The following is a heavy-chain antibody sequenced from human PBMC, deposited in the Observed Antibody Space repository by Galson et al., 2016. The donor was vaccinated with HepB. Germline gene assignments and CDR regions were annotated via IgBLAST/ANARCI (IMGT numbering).Heavy chain of an antibody. CDR3: ARGRGGNDAVDI. CDR2: INTDGSST. D-gene: IGHD1-1*01. J-gene: IGHJ3*02. CDR1: GFIFSSSW. Sequence: SLRLSCAVSGFIFSSSWMHWVRQAPGKGLVWVSRINTDGSSTTYADSVKGRFTISRDNPRNTLYLQMNSLRAEDTAVYYCARGRGGNDAVDIWGQGTMVTVSS. V-gene: IGHV3-74*01.